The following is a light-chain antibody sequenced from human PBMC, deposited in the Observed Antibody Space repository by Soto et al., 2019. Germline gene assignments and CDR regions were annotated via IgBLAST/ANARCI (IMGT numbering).Light chain of an antibody. V-gene: IGKV3-20*01. CDR1: QSVSSSY. CDR3: QQYNSWPT. J-gene: IGKJ4*01. Sequence: EIVLTQSPGTLSLSPGERATLSCRTSQSVSSSYLAWYQQKPGQAPRLLIHSASSRATGIPDRFSGSGSGAEFTLSISSLQSEDFAVYYCQQYNSWPTFGGGTKVEIK. CDR2: SAS.